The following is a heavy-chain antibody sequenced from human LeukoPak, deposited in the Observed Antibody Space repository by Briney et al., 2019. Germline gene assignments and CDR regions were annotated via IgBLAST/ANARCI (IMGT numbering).Heavy chain of an antibody. CDR2: FDPEDGET. CDR1: GYTLTELS. J-gene: IGHJ4*02. D-gene: IGHD6-13*01. V-gene: IGHV1-24*01. Sequence: ASVKVSCKVSGYTLTELSMHWVRQAPGKGLEWMGGFDPEDGETIYAQKFQGRVTMTEDTSTDTAYMELSSLRSEDTAVYYCAQKTPGTHPFDYWGQGTLVTVSS. CDR3: AQKTPGTHPFDY.